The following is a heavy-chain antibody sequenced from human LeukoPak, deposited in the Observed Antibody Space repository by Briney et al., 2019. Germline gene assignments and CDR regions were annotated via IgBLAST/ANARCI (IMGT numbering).Heavy chain of an antibody. D-gene: IGHD3-3*01. Sequence: PGGSLRLSCAASGFTFSDYAMTWVRQAPGRGLEYVSTIHYSGGSTYYADSVKARFTISRDNSQNTVSLQLNNLRIEDTAPYYCAKTSLSDPSGHYYYMDVWGKGTTVTVSS. V-gene: IGHV3-23*01. CDR2: IHYSGGST. CDR1: GFTFSDYA. J-gene: IGHJ6*03. CDR3: AKTSLSDPSGHYYYMDV.